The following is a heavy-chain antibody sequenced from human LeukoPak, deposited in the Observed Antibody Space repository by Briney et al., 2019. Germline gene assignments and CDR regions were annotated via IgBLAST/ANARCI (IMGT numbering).Heavy chain of an antibody. V-gene: IGHV3-74*01. Sequence: GGSLRLSCAASGFTFSSYWMHWVRQAPGKGVGGVSRINSDGSSTNYADSVKGGFTISRDNAKNTLYLQMNSLRAEDTAVYYCARDPDGYRGWGQGTLVTVSS. CDR1: GFTFSSYW. J-gene: IGHJ4*02. CDR2: INSDGSST. CDR3: ARDPDGYRG. D-gene: IGHD5-24*01.